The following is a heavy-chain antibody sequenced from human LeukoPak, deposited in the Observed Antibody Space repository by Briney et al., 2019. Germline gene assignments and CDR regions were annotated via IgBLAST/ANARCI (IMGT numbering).Heavy chain of an antibody. V-gene: IGHV4-59*01. CDR3: ARGASHYDFWSGYSYGMDV. Sequence: SETLSLTCTVSGGSISSYYWSRIRQPPGKGLEWIGYIYYSGSTNYNPSLKSRVTISVDTSKNQFSLKLSSVTAADTAVYYCARGASHYDFWSGYSYGMDVWGQGTTVTVSS. CDR1: GGSISSYY. CDR2: IYYSGST. D-gene: IGHD3-3*01. J-gene: IGHJ6*02.